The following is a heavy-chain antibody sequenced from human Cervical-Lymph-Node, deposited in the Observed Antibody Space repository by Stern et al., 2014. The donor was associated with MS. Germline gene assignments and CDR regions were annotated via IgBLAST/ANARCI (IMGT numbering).Heavy chain of an antibody. D-gene: IGHD6-19*01. Sequence: QVQLVQSGAEVKKPGASVKVSCKASGYTFTSYAMHWVRQAQGQRLEWMGWINAGNGNTKYSQKFQGRVTITRDTSASTAYMELSSLRSEDTAVYYCARVGAVAVYYGMDVWGQGTTVTVSS. CDR3: ARVGAVAVYYGMDV. CDR1: GYTFTSYA. V-gene: IGHV1-3*01. CDR2: INAGNGNT. J-gene: IGHJ6*02.